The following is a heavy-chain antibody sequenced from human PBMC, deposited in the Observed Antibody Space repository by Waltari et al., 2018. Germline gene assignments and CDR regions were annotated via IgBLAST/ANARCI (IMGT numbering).Heavy chain of an antibody. CDR2: ISGSGGST. CDR1: GFTFRSYA. Sequence: EVQLVESGGGLVQPGGSLRLSCAASGFTFRSYAMRWVRQAPGKGLEWVSAISGSGGSTYYADSVKGRFTISRDNSKNTLYLQMNSLRAEDTAVYYCANSEDPGWPFDYWGQGTLVTVSS. CDR3: ANSEDPGWPFDY. V-gene: IGHV3-23*04. J-gene: IGHJ4*02. D-gene: IGHD6-19*01.